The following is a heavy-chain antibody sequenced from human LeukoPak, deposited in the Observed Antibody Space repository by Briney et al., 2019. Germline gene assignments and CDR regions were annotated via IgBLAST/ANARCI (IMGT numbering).Heavy chain of an antibody. CDR3: ATAPILRGEGGEHYRCGMDV. Sequence: SETLSLTRGVSVGSISSGNWWSWVRQSPEKGLEWIGEIHHNGTRNYNPSLKSRVTISADTFQNHFSLIVTSLTAADTAVYYCATAPILRGEGGEHYRCGMDVWGQGTTVIVSS. CDR1: VGSISSGNW. J-gene: IGHJ6*02. CDR2: IHHNGTR. V-gene: IGHV4/OR15-8*01. D-gene: IGHD2-2*02.